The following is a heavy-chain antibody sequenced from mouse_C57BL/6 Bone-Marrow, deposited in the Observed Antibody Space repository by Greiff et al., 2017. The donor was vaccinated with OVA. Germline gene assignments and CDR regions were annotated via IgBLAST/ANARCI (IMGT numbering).Heavy chain of an antibody. Sequence: QVHVKQSGAELARPGASVKLSCKASGYTFTSYGISWVKQRTGQGLEWIGEIYPRSGNTYYNEKFKGKATLTADKSSSTADMELRSLTSEDSAVYFCATYGYPYWYFDVWGTGTTVTVSS. J-gene: IGHJ1*03. CDR1: GYTFTSYG. V-gene: IGHV1-81*01. CDR3: ATYGYPYWYFDV. D-gene: IGHD2-2*01. CDR2: IYPRSGNT.